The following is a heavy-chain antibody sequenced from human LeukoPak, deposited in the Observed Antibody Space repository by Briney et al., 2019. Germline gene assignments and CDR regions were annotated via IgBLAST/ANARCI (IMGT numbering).Heavy chain of an antibody. D-gene: IGHD6-13*01. CDR2: ISGSVGGT. CDR1: GFTFISNA. CDR3: AREAAAARGRFDY. Sequence: GGSLRLSCAASGFTFISNAMSWVRQAPGKGLEWVSAISGSVGGTYYADSVKGRFTISRDTSKNTLYLQMNSLRAEDTAVYYCAREAAAARGRFDYWGQGTLVTVSS. J-gene: IGHJ4*02. V-gene: IGHV3-23*01.